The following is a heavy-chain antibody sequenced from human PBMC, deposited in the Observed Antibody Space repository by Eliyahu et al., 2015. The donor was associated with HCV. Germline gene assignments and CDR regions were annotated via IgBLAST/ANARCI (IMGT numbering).Heavy chain of an antibody. V-gene: IGHV3-53*02. Sequence: EVQLVETGGGLIQPGGSLRLSCAASGFNVGSFYLSWVRQAPGPGLGWVSIISRGGNTYYADSVTGRFFVSRDTSKNTLYLQMDSLRVDDTAVYYCASLPWADNDIDVWGQGTMVAVSS. D-gene: IGHD3-22*01. J-gene: IGHJ3*01. CDR1: GFNVGSFY. CDR2: ISRGGNT. CDR3: ASLPWADNDIDV.